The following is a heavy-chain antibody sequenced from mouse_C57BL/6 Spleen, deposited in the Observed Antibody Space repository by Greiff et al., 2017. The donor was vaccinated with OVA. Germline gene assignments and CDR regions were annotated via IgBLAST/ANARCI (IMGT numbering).Heavy chain of an antibody. Sequence: VQLQESGAELVRPGTSVKVSCKASGYAFTNYLIEWVKQRPGQGLEWIGVINPGSGGTNYNEKFKGKATLTADKSSSTAYMQLSSLTSEDSAVYFCARGRGDYWGQGTTLTVSS. J-gene: IGHJ2*01. CDR2: INPGSGGT. V-gene: IGHV1-54*01. CDR1: GYAFTNYL. CDR3: ARGRGDY.